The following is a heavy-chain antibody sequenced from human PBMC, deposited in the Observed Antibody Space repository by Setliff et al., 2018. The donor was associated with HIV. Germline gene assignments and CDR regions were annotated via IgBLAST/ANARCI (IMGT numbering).Heavy chain of an antibody. J-gene: IGHJ1*01. V-gene: IGHV4-4*07. CDR2: ISSSGST. D-gene: IGHD2-15*01. CDR1: NVSINSYY. CDR3: ARDPYCSGDGCFRYYQH. Sequence: SETLSLTCAVSNVSINSYYWSWIRQPAGRALEWIGRISSSGSTNYNPSLKSRVKMSIDTSKNQFSLKLSSVTAADTAVYFCARDPYCSGDGCFRYYQHWGRGTLVTVS.